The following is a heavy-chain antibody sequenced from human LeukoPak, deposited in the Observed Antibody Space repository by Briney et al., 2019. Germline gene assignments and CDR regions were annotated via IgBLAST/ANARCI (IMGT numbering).Heavy chain of an antibody. J-gene: IGHJ4*02. D-gene: IGHD3-10*01. CDR3: ATDRAYFDY. CDR2: IKQDGSEK. Sequence: GGSLRLSCAASGFTFSSYAMSWVRQAPGKGLEWVANIKQDGSEKNYVDSVKGRFTISRDNAKNSLYLQMSSLRVEDTAVYYCATDRAYFDYWGQGTLVTVSS. CDR1: GFTFSSYA. V-gene: IGHV3-7*01.